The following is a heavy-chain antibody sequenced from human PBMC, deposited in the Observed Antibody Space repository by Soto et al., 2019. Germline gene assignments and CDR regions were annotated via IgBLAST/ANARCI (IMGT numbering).Heavy chain of an antibody. CDR2: IYYSGST. J-gene: IGHJ4*02. D-gene: IGHD4-17*01. CDR1: GDSISSGGYY. Sequence: QVQLQESGPGLVKPSQTLSLTCTVSGDSISSGGYYWSWIRQHPGKGLEWIGYIYYSGSTHYNPSLKSRVNISVDTSKNQFSLKLSSVTAADMAVYYCARVPYGDPFDYWGQGNLVTVSS. V-gene: IGHV4-31*03. CDR3: ARVPYGDPFDY.